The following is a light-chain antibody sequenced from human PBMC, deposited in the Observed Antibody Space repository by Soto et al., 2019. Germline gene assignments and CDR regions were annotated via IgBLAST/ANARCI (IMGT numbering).Light chain of an antibody. Sequence: QSVLAQPASVSGSPGQSITISCSGTSSDIGDYHYVSWYQQHPVKAPKLIIYDVSNRPSGVSNRFSGSKSGNTASLTISGLQSEDEADYYCSSYTSSTYPYVAFGGGTKVTVL. CDR3: SSYTSSTYPYVA. CDR1: SSDIGDYHY. J-gene: IGLJ2*01. CDR2: DVS. V-gene: IGLV2-14*01.